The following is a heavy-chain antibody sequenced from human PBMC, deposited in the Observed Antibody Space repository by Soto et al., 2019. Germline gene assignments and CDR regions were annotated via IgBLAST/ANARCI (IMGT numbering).Heavy chain of an antibody. CDR1: VFTFDYYW. V-gene: IGHV3-74*01. CDR2: VHSGGTTT. Sequence: PGGSLRLSCAASVFTFDYYWMHWVRQAPGKGLVWVSRVHSGGTTTTYADSVKGRFTISRDNARNTVSLQMSSLRAEDTAIYYCARGDRGGFDLWGHGTMVTVSS. CDR3: ARGDRGGFDL. D-gene: IGHD3-10*01. J-gene: IGHJ3*01.